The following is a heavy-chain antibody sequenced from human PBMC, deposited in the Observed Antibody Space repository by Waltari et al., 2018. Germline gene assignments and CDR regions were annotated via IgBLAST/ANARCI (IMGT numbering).Heavy chain of an antibody. Sequence: QVQLQESGPGLVKPSETLSLTCTVSGGSISSHYWSWIRQPPGKGLEWVGDIYYSASPNYNPSLKTRVTISVDTSKNQFSLKLSSVTAADTAVYYCARDLGAHPAGWFDPWGQGTLVTVSS. CDR3: ARDLGAHPAGWFDP. V-gene: IGHV4-59*11. CDR1: GGSISSHY. J-gene: IGHJ5*02. CDR2: IYYSASP.